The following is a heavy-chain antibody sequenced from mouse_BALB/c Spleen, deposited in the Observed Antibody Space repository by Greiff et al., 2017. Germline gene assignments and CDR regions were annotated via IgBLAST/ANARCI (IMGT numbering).Heavy chain of an antibody. CDR1: GYTFTSYW. J-gene: IGHJ3*01. Sequence: LEESGAELAKPGASVKMSCKASGYTFTSYWMHWVKQRPGQGLEWIGYINPSTGYTEYNQKFKDKATLTADKSSSTAYMQLSSLTSEDSAVYYCARSDGNYLFAYWGQGTLVTVSA. CDR2: INPSTGYT. CDR3: ARSDGNYLFAY. V-gene: IGHV1-7*01. D-gene: IGHD2-1*01.